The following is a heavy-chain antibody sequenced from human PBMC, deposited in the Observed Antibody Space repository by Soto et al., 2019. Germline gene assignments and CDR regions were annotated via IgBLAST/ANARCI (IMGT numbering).Heavy chain of an antibody. CDR2: IHNSGSA. J-gene: IGHJ4*02. CDR1: GGSISSTDYY. Sequence: SETLSLTCSVSGGSISSTDYYWTWIRQPPGEGLEWIGYIHNSGSAYYNPSLKRQSTISIDTSKNQVSLKLSSVTAADTAVYYCARVDFYDSSGQYNFDYWGQRTLVTVSS. D-gene: IGHD3-22*01. CDR3: ARVDFYDSSGQYNFDY. V-gene: IGHV4-30-4*01.